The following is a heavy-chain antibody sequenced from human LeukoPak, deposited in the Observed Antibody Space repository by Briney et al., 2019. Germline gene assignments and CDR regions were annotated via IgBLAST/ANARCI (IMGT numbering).Heavy chain of an antibody. J-gene: IGHJ1*01. V-gene: IGHV3-30*18. CDR1: GFTFSSYG. D-gene: IGHD2-15*01. Sequence: GRSLRLSCAASGFTFSSYGMHWVRQAPGKGLEWVAVISYDGSNKYYADSVKGRFTISRDNSKNTLYLQMNSLRAEDTAVYYCAKETVVAATYWDFQHWSQGTLVTVSS. CDR2: ISYDGSNK. CDR3: AKETVVAATYWDFQH.